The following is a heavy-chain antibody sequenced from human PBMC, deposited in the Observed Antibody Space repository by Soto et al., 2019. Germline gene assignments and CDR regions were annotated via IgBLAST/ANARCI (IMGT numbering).Heavy chain of an antibody. Sequence: PGGSLRLSCAASGFTFSSYGMHWVRQAPGKRLEWVAVMSYDGRNKNYADALKGRFTISRDNSKNTLYLYMDSLRSEDTAVYYCAKDRGALRWTEEHYYFDYWGQGSLVTVSS. J-gene: IGHJ4*02. D-gene: IGHD4-17*01. CDR3: AKDRGALRWTEEHYYFDY. CDR1: GFTFSSYG. V-gene: IGHV3-30*18. CDR2: MSYDGRNK.